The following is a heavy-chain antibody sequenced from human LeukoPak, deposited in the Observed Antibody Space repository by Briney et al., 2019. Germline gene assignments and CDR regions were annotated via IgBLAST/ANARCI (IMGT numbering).Heavy chain of an antibody. CDR2: MNPNSGNT. V-gene: IGHV1-8*03. J-gene: IGHJ4*02. CDR3: AGDHYYDSSGYFDY. Sequence: ASVKVSCKASGYTFTSYDINWVRQATGQGLEWMGWMNPNSGNTGYAHKFQGRVTITRNTSISTAYMELSSLRSEDTAVYYCAGDHYYDSSGYFDYWGQGTLVTVSS. CDR1: GYTFTSYD. D-gene: IGHD3-22*01.